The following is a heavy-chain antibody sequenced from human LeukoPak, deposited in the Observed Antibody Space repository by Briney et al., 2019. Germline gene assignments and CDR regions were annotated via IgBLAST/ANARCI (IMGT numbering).Heavy chain of an antibody. Sequence: GGSLRLSCAVSGFPVSGNFMSWVRQAPGKGLQSVSIMFSGGSTDYADSVRGRFSISRDSSQNTVSLQMNSLRVEDTAIYYCARDDGLAGTPFDYWGQGTLVTVSS. CDR2: MFSGGST. J-gene: IGHJ4*02. V-gene: IGHV3-53*01. CDR1: GFPVSGNF. CDR3: ARDDGLAGTPFDY. D-gene: IGHD6-19*01.